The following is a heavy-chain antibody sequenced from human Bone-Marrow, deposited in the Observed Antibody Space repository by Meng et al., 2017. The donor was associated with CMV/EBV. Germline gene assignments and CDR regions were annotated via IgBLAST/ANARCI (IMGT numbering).Heavy chain of an antibody. Sequence: GGSLRLSCAASGFTFSSYGMHWVRQAPGKGLEWVAFIRYDGSNKYYADSVKGRFTISRDNAKNSLYLQMNSLRAEDTAVYYCAREKVRHYDFWSGRYYYYGMDVWGQGTTVTVSS. CDR1: GFTFSSYG. J-gene: IGHJ6*02. V-gene: IGHV3-30*02. D-gene: IGHD3-3*01. CDR3: AREKVRHYDFWSGRYYYYGMDV. CDR2: IRYDGSNK.